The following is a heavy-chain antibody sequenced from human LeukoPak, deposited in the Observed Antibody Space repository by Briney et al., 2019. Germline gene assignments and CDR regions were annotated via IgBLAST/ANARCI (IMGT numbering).Heavy chain of an antibody. Sequence: GESLKISCAASGFTFSSYAMSWVRQAPGKGLEWVSSISGSGGSTYYADSVKGRFTISRDNSKNTLYLQMNSLRGEDTAVYYCAKEYDFWANNWFDPWGQGTLVTVSS. V-gene: IGHV3-23*01. CDR3: AKEYDFWANNWFDP. CDR2: ISGSGGST. D-gene: IGHD3-3*01. CDR1: GFTFSSYA. J-gene: IGHJ5*02.